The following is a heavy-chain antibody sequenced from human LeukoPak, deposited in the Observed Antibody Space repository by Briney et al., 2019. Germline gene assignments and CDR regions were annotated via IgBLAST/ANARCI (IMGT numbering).Heavy chain of an antibody. CDR3: AKETYYYDSSGYSALDY. D-gene: IGHD3-22*01. V-gene: IGHV3-53*01. CDR2: IYSGGST. Sequence: GGSLRLSCAASGFTVSSIYMSWVRQAPGKGLEWVSVIYSGGSTYYADSVRGRFTISRDNSKNTLYLQMNSLRAEDTAVYYCAKETYYYDSSGYSALDYWGQGTLVTVSS. J-gene: IGHJ4*02. CDR1: GFTVSSIY.